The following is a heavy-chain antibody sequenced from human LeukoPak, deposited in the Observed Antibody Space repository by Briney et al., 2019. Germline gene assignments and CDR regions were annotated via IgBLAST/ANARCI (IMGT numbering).Heavy chain of an antibody. J-gene: IGHJ3*02. D-gene: IGHD3-3*01. CDR2: ISSSSSTI. CDR3: ASLNVLRFLEWSPDAFDI. Sequence: GGSLRLSCAASGFTFSSYSMNWVRQAPGKGLEWVSYISSSSSTIYYADSVKGRFTISRDNAKNSLYLQMNSLRAEATAVYFCASLNVLRFLEWSPDAFDIWGQGTMVTVSS. CDR1: GFTFSSYS. V-gene: IGHV3-48*01.